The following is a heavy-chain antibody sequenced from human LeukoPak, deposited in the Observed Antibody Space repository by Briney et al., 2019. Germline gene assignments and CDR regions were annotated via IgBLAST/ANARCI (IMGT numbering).Heavy chain of an antibody. CDR2: INHSGST. V-gene: IGHV4-34*01. CDR1: GGSFSGYY. Sequence: PSETLSLTCAVYGGSFSGYYWSWIRQPPGKGLEGSGEINHSGSTNYNPSLKSRVTISVDTSKNKFSLKLSSVTAADTAVYYCARVGYSYGYGPSDTDVWGKGTTVTVSS. CDR3: ARVGYSYGYGPSDTDV. D-gene: IGHD5-18*01. J-gene: IGHJ6*04.